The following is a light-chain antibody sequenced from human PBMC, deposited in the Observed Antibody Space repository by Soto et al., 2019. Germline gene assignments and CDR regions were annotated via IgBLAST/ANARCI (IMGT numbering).Light chain of an antibody. CDR2: DAS. CDR1: QRVSTF. Sequence: EIVLTQSPGTLSLSPGDRATLSCRSSQRVSTFLAWYQQKPGQAPRLFIYDASNRATGIPARFSGSGSGTDFTLTISSLEPEDFAVYYCQQRSNWPTFGQGTKVDIK. V-gene: IGKV3-11*01. J-gene: IGKJ1*01. CDR3: QQRSNWPT.